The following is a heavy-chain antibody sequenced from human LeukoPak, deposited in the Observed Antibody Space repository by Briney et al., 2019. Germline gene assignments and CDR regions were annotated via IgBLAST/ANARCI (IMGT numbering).Heavy chain of an antibody. D-gene: IGHD3-3*01. V-gene: IGHV1-2*02. J-gene: IGHJ3*02. CDR1: VYTLTGYY. Sequence: ASVKVSRTASVYTLTGYYMHWVRPAPGQGLEGMGWINPNSGGTNYAQKLQGRVTMTRDTSISTAYMELSRLRSDDTAVYYCARAYDFWSGYYTRIAFDIWGQGTMVTVSS. CDR3: ARAYDFWSGYYTRIAFDI. CDR2: INPNSGGT.